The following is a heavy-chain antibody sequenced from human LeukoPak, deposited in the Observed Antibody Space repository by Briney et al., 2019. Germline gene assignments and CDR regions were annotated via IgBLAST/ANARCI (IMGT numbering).Heavy chain of an antibody. J-gene: IGHJ6*02. Sequence: GASVKVSCKASGYTFTSYAMHWVRQAPGQRLEWMGWINAGNGNTKYSQKFQGRVTITRDTSASTAYMELSSLRSEDTAVYYCARGGIAVAGSSLHYGMDVWGQGTTVTVSS. D-gene: IGHD6-19*01. V-gene: IGHV1-3*01. CDR1: GYTFTSYA. CDR3: ARGGIAVAGSSLHYGMDV. CDR2: INAGNGNT.